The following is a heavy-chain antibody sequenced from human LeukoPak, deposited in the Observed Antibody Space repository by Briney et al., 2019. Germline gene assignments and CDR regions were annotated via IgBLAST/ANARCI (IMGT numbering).Heavy chain of an antibody. CDR3: ARDGTSTDDF. CDR1: GYTFTNFG. D-gene: IGHD1-26*01. CDR2: ISGNNDHT. J-gene: IGHJ4*02. Sequence: PRASVKVSCRTSGYTFTNFGISWVRQAPGQGLEWMGWISGNNDHTNYAQKFQGRVTMTTDTSTTTAYMELTSLTSDDTAVYYCARDGTSTDDFWGQGTLVTVSS. V-gene: IGHV1-18*01.